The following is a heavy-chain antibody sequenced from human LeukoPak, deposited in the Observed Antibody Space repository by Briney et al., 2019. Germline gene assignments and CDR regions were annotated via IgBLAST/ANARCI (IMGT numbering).Heavy chain of an antibody. J-gene: IGHJ4*02. D-gene: IGHD6-19*01. CDR1: GCTFSSYA. Sequence: GGSLRLSCAASGCTFSSYAMSWVRQAPGKGLEWVSGISGSGGSTYYADSVKGRFTISRDNSKNTLYLQMNSLRAEDTAVYYCAKAVAGYFFDYWGQGTLVTVSS. CDR2: ISGSGGST. CDR3: AKAVAGYFFDY. V-gene: IGHV3-23*01.